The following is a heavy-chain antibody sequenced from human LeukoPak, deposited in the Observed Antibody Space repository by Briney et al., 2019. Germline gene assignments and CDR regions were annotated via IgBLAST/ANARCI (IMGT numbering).Heavy chain of an antibody. J-gene: IGHJ3*02. V-gene: IGHV3-33*01. D-gene: IGHD2-2*02. CDR2: IWYDGSNK. CDR1: GFSFSSYD. CDR3: ARRVYCSGSTCYTGPDALDI. Sequence: GRSLRLSCAASGFSFSSYDMHWARQAPGKGLEGVAVIWYDGSNKYYADSVKGRFTISRDNSKNTLYLQMNSLRAEDTAVYYCARRVYCSGSTCYTGPDALDIWGQGTMVTVSS.